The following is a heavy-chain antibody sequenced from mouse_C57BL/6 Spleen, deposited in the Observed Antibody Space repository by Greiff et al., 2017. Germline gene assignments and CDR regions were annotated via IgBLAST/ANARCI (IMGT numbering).Heavy chain of an antibody. Sequence: EVMLVESGGGLVQPGGSLSLSCAASGFTFPDYYMSWVRQPPGKALGWLGFIRNKANGYTTEYSASVKGRFTISRDNSQSILYLQMNALRAEDSATYYCARYGDYDGFAYWGQGTLVTVSA. CDR2: IRNKANGYTT. CDR1: GFTFPDYY. CDR3: ARYGDYDGFAY. D-gene: IGHD2-4*01. V-gene: IGHV7-3*01. J-gene: IGHJ3*01.